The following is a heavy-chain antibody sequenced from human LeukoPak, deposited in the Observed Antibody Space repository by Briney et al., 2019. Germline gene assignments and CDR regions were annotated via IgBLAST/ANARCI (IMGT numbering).Heavy chain of an antibody. J-gene: IGHJ4*02. D-gene: IGHD3-22*01. CDR3: ARGPRRIAVVITTSVDY. CDR2: MNPNSGNT. V-gene: IGHV1-8*01. Sequence: ASVKVSCKASGYTFTSYDINWVRQATGQGLEWMGWMNPNSGNTGYAQKFQGRVTMTRNTSISTAYMELSSLRSEDTAVYYCARGPRRIAVVITTSVDYWGQGTLVTVSS. CDR1: GYTFTSYD.